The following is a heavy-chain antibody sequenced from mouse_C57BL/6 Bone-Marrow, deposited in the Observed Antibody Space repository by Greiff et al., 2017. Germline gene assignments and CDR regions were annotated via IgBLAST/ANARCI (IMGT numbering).Heavy chain of an antibody. J-gene: IGHJ1*03. D-gene: IGHD2-3*01. CDR3: TTGWLLPLDFDV. Sequence: VQLQQSGAELVRPGASVKLSCTASGFNIKDDYMNWVKQRPEQGLEWIGWIDPENGDTEYASKFQGKATITADTTSNTAYLQLSSLTSEDTAVYYCTTGWLLPLDFDVWGTGTTVTVSS. CDR2: IDPENGDT. CDR1: GFNIKDDY. V-gene: IGHV14-4*01.